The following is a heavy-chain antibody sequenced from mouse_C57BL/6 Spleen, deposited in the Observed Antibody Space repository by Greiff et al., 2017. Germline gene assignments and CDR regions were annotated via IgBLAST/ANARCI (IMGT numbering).Heavy chain of an antibody. Sequence: EVQLVESGGGLVKPGGSLKLSCAASGFTFRDYGLHWVRQAPEKGLEWVAYLSSGSSTIYYADTVKGRFTISRDNAKNTLFLQMTSLRSEDTAMYYCARMIPYYYAMDYWGQGTSVTVSS. D-gene: IGHD2-4*01. V-gene: IGHV5-17*01. J-gene: IGHJ4*01. CDR3: ARMIPYYYAMDY. CDR2: LSSGSSTI. CDR1: GFTFRDYG.